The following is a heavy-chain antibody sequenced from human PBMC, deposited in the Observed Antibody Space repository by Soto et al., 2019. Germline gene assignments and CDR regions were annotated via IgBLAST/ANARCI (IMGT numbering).Heavy chain of an antibody. J-gene: IGHJ4*02. Sequence: PSETVTLPPGVSWGYDRRVGYSSSWDRQPPGKGLEWIGYIYHSGSTYYNPSLKSRVTISVDRSKNRFSLNLNSVTAADTAVYYCATAFGGWPPASWGQGTLVTVSS. V-gene: IGHV4-30-2*02. CDR2: IYHSGST. D-gene: IGHD6-19*01. CDR1: WGYDRRVGYS. CDR3: ATAFGGWPPAS.